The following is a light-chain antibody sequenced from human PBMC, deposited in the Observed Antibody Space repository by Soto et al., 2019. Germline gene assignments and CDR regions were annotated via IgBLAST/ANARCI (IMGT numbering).Light chain of an antibody. CDR3: SSYTSKSSLI. V-gene: IGLV2-14*01. J-gene: IGLJ2*01. CDR1: SSDVGYSNY. Sequence: QSALTQPASVSGSPGQSITISCTGTSSDVGYSNYVSWYQQLPGKAPKLMIYEVRNRPSGISFRFSGSKSGNTASLTISGLQAEDEADYYCSSYTSKSSLIFGGGTKLTVL. CDR2: EVR.